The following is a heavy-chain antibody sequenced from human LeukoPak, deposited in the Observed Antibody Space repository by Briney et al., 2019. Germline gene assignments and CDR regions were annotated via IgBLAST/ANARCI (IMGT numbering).Heavy chain of an antibody. V-gene: IGHV4-34*01. Sequence: SETLSLTCAVYGGSFSGYYWSWIRQPPGKGLEWIGEINHSGSTNYNPSLKSRVTISVDTSKNQFSLKLNSVTAADTAVYYCARGRGAARGFDYWGQGTLVTVSS. D-gene: IGHD3-10*01. CDR3: ARGRGAARGFDY. CDR1: GGSFSGYY. CDR2: INHSGST. J-gene: IGHJ4*02.